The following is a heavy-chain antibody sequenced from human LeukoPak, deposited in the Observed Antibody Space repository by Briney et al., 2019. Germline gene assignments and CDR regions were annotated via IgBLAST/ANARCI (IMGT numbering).Heavy chain of an antibody. Sequence: PGGSLRLSCAASGFNFSSYAMHWVRQAPGKGLEWVAVISYDGSNKYYADSVKGRFTTSRDNSKNTLYLQMNSLRAEDTAVYYCARDSHPLVGATTFDYWGQGTLVTVSS. CDR2: ISYDGSNK. CDR1: GFNFSSYA. CDR3: ARDSHPLVGATTFDY. V-gene: IGHV3-30-3*01. J-gene: IGHJ4*02. D-gene: IGHD1-26*01.